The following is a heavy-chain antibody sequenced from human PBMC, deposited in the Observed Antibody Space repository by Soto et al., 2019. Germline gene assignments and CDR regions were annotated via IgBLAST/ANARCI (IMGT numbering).Heavy chain of an antibody. CDR1: GFTVSSNY. J-gene: IGHJ4*02. CDR3: ARGASGYGNFDY. V-gene: IGHV3-66*01. CDR2: IYSGGST. D-gene: IGHD5-12*01. Sequence: GGSLRLSCAASGFTVSSNYMSRVRQAPGKGLEWVSVIYSGGSTNYADFVKGRFTISRDNAKNTLYLQMNSLRVEDTAVYYCARGASGYGNFDYWGQGTLVTVSS.